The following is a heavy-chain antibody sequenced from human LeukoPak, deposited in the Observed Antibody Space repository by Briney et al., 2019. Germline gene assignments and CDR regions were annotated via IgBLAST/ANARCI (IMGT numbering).Heavy chain of an antibody. CDR2: INAGNGNT. CDR3: ARGRSSSSGRPSWFDP. Sequence: ASVKVSCKASGYTFTSYAMHWVRQAPGQRLEWTGWINAGNGNTKYSQKFQGRVTITRDTSASTAYMELSSLRSEDTAVYYCARGRSSSSGRPSWFDPWGQGTLVTVSS. CDR1: GYTFTSYA. D-gene: IGHD6-6*01. V-gene: IGHV1-3*01. J-gene: IGHJ5*02.